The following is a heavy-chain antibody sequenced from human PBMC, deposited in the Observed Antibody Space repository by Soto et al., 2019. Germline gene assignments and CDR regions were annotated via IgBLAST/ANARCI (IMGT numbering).Heavy chain of an antibody. V-gene: IGHV4-34*01. CDR2: INNSXST. CDR3: ARGPVRVNFVYQNGMDV. J-gene: IGHJ6*02. CDR1: VGSLSAYY. D-gene: IGHD6-6*01. Sequence: PSETLSLTCAVSVGSLSAYYWTWIRHSPGKGLEWIGKINNSXSTNYKSSLKSRVTIAVDTSKNQFSLRLSSVTAADTAIYYCARGPVRVNFVYQNGMDVGGQGATVTVSS.